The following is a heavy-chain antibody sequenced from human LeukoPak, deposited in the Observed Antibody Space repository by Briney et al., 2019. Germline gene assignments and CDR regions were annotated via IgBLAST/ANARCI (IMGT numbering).Heavy chain of an antibody. Sequence: SDTLSLTCTVTGGSISSYYCSWIRQPPGKGLKCIGYISYSGSTNFNPSLKSRVTISVDTSKNQFSLKLSSVTAADTAVYYCAREGTAGTNLNWFDPWGQGTLVTVSS. D-gene: IGHD1-1*01. CDR3: AREGTAGTNLNWFDP. J-gene: IGHJ5*02. CDR2: ISYSGST. V-gene: IGHV4-59*01. CDR1: GGSISSYY.